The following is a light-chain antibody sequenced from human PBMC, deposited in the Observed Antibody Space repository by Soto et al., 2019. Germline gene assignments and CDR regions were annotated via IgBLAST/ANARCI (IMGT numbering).Light chain of an antibody. Sequence: EIQMPQSPATQSASVGERVTITCRASQSISSWLAWYQVKPGKAPKLLIYAASTLESGVPSRFSATVSGTEFSLTITSLQPEDFATYYCQQLFDSPITFGQGTRLEIK. V-gene: IGKV1-5*01. CDR2: AAS. CDR1: QSISSW. J-gene: IGKJ5*01. CDR3: QQLFDSPIT.